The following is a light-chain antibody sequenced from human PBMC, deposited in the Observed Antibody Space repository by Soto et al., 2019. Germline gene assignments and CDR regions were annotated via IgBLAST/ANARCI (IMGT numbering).Light chain of an antibody. J-gene: IGLJ3*02. CDR3: QSYDATNQV. V-gene: IGLV6-57*01. CDR1: SGSIASNY. Sequence: NFMLTQPHSVSESPGKTVIISCTRSSGSIASNYVQWYQQRPGSSPTTVIYEDNQRPSGVPDRFSGSIDSSSNSASLTISGLETEDEADYYCQSYDATNQVLGGGTKLTVL. CDR2: EDN.